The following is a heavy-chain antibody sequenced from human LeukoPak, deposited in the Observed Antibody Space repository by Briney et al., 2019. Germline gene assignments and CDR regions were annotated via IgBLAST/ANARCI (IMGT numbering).Heavy chain of an antibody. CDR3: ARDFGDTIYYYGMDV. V-gene: IGHV3-7*03. CDR2: IKQDGSEK. Sequence: GGSLRLSCAASGFTFSSYWMSWVRQAPGKGLEWVANIKQDGSEKYYVDSVKGRFTISRDNAKNSLYLQMNSLRAEDTAVYYCARDFGDTIYYYGMDVWGQGTTVIVSS. D-gene: IGHD3-16*01. J-gene: IGHJ6*02. CDR1: GFTFSSYW.